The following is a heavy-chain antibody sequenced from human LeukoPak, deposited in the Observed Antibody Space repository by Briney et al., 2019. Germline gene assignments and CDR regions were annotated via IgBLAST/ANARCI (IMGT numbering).Heavy chain of an antibody. CDR1: GGTFSSYA. D-gene: IGHD2-2*01. J-gene: IGHJ5*02. Sequence: ASAKVSCKASGGTFSSYAISWVRQAPGQGLEWMGRIIPIFGTANYAQKFQGRVTITTDESTSTAYMELSSLRSEDTAVYYCARGGLGPAAQGWFDPWGQGTLVTVSS. CDR2: IIPIFGTA. CDR3: ARGGLGPAAQGWFDP. V-gene: IGHV1-69*05.